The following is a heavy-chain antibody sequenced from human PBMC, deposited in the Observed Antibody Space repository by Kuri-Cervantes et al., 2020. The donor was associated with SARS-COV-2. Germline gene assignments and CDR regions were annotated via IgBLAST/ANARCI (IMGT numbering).Heavy chain of an antibody. D-gene: IGHD2-2*01. CDR2: ISAYNGNT. V-gene: IGHV1-18*04. CDR3: ARVGFVVVPAAIRANNWFDP. J-gene: IGHJ5*02. Sequence: ASVKVSCKASGYTFTGYYMHWVRQAPGQGLEWMGWISAYNGNTNYAQKLQGRVTMTTDTSTSTAYMELRSLRSDDTAVYYCARVGFVVVPAAIRANNWFDPWGQGTLVTVSS. CDR1: GYTFTGYY.